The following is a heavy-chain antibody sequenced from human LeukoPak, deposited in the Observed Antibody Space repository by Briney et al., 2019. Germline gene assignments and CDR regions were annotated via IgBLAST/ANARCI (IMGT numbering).Heavy chain of an antibody. CDR2: ISYDGSNK. CDR3: AKRHWGGYYDY. J-gene: IGHJ4*02. Sequence: GRSLRLSCAASGFTFSSYGMHWVRQAPGKGLEWVAVISYDGSNKYYADSVKGRFTISRDNSKNTLYLQMNSLRAEDTAVYYCAKRHWGGYYDYWGQGTLVTVSS. V-gene: IGHV3-30*18. D-gene: IGHD2-21*01. CDR1: GFTFSSYG.